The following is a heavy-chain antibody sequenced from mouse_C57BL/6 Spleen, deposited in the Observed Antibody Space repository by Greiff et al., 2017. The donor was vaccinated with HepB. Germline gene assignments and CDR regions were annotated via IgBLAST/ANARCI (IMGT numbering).Heavy chain of an antibody. V-gene: IGHV1-18*01. CDR1: GYTFTDYN. CDR2: INPNNGGT. J-gene: IGHJ2*01. D-gene: IGHD1-1*01. CDR3: GRSGYGSTLYYFAN. Sequence: EVQLQQSGPELVKPGASVKIPCKASGYTFTDYNMDWVKQSHGKSLEWIGDINPNNGGTIYNQKFKGKATLTVENSSSTVYMELSSLTSEDTAVYYCGRSGYGSTLYYFANWGQGTTLTVSS.